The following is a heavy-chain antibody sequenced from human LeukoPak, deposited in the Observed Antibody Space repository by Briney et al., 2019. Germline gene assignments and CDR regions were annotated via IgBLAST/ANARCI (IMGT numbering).Heavy chain of an antibody. Sequence: GGSLRLSCAASGFTSSSYGMHWVRQGPGKGLEWVANIKQDGSEKYYVDSVKGRFTISRDNAKNSLYLQMNSLRAEDTAVYYCARERWRTWFDPWGQGTLVTVSS. CDR1: GFTSSSYG. V-gene: IGHV3-7*01. CDR3: ARERWRTWFDP. J-gene: IGHJ5*02. D-gene: IGHD5-24*01. CDR2: IKQDGSEK.